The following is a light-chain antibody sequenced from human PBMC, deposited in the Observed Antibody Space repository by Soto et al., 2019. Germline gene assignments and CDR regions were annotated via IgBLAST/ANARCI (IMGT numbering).Light chain of an antibody. CDR2: GAS. Sequence: DIVLTQSPGTLSLSPGEGATLSCRASQSVSSSHLAWYQQKPGQAPRLVIYGASSRATGIPDRFSGSGSGTHFTLTISRLEPEDFAVYYCQQYGGSPLYTFGQGTTLEIK. V-gene: IGKV3-20*01. J-gene: IGKJ2*01. CDR3: QQYGGSPLYT. CDR1: QSVSSSH.